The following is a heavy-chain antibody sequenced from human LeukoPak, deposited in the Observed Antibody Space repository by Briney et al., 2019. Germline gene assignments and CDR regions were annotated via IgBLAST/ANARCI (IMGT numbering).Heavy chain of an antibody. D-gene: IGHD6-19*01. V-gene: IGHV3-30*02. Sequence: GGSLRLSCAASGFTFSSYGMHWVRQAPGKGLEWVAFIRYDGSNKYYADSVKGRFTISRDNSKNTLYLQMNSLRAEDTAVYYCAKDRGWLLAYYYMDVWGKGTTVTVSS. CDR3: AKDRGWLLAYYYMDV. CDR1: GFTFSSYG. J-gene: IGHJ6*03. CDR2: IRYDGSNK.